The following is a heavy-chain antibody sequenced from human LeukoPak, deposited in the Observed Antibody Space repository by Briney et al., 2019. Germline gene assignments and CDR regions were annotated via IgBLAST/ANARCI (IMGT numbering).Heavy chain of an antibody. CDR1: GFTFSRYA. D-gene: IGHD3-9*01. J-gene: IGHJ4*02. Sequence: GGSLRLSCAASGFTFSRYAMSWVRQAPGKGLEWVSAISGSGGSTYYADSVKGRFTISRDNSKNTLYLQMNSLRAEDTAVYYCAKCDFDWLLYKSADYFDYWGQGTLVTVSS. CDR3: AKCDFDWLLYKSADYFDY. CDR2: ISGSGGST. V-gene: IGHV3-23*01.